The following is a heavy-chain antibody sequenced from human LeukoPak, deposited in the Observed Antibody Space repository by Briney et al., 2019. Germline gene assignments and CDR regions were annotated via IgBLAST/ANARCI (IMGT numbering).Heavy chain of an antibody. CDR2: IYYSGST. J-gene: IGHJ4*02. CDR3: ASSIAAAGLYYFDY. CDR1: GGSISSSSYY. Sequence: SETLSLTCTVSGGSISSSSYYWGWIRQPPGKGLEWIGSIYYSGSTYYNPSLKSRVTISVDTSKNQFSLKLSSVTAADTAVYYCASSIAAAGLYYFDYWGQGTLVTVSS. D-gene: IGHD6-13*01. V-gene: IGHV4-39*01.